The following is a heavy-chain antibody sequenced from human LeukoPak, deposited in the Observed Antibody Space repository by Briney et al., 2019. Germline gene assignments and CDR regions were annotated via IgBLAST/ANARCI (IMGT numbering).Heavy chain of an antibody. Sequence: PSETLSLTCKVSGGSISSYHWSWIRQPPGKGLEWIGYIYHSGRTNYNPSLKSRVTISVDTSKNQFSLKLSSVTAADTAVYYCARSGGAVADDAFDIWGQGTMVTVSS. CDR3: ARSGGAVADDAFDI. V-gene: IGHV4-59*01. CDR2: IYHSGRT. CDR1: GGSISSYH. D-gene: IGHD6-19*01. J-gene: IGHJ3*02.